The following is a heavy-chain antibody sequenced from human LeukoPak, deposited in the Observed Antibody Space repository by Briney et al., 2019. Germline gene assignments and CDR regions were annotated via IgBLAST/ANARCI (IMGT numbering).Heavy chain of an antibody. V-gene: IGHV3-9*03. D-gene: IGHD3-3*01. CDR2: ISWNSGTI. CDR3: AKGRQITIFGVFDY. CDR1: GFTFDDYA. Sequence: GGSLRLSCAASGFTFDDYAMHWVRQAPGKGLEWVSGISWNSGTIGYADSVKGRFTISRDNAKNSLYLQMNSLRAEDMAFYYCAKGRQITIFGVFDYWGQGTLVTVSS. J-gene: IGHJ4*02.